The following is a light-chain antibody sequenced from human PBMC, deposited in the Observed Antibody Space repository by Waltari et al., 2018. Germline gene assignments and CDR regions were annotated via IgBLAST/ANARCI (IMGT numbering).Light chain of an antibody. J-gene: IGLJ3*02. V-gene: IGLV2-23*02. CDR1: SSDVGNYNL. CDR2: AVS. CDR3: CSYAGRTTWV. Sequence: QSALTQPASVSGSPGQSITISCTGTSSDVGNYNLVSWYQQHPGRAPKLITYAVSERPSGVSNRFSGSKSANTASLTVSGLQAEDEADYYCCSYAGRTTWVFGGGTNLTVL.